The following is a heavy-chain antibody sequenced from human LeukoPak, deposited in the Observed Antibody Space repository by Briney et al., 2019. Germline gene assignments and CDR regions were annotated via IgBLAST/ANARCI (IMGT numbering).Heavy chain of an antibody. CDR3: ARHYCINGVCYPLY. CDR2: MYPGDSDT. J-gene: IGHJ4*02. CDR1: GYIFTNYW. D-gene: IGHD2-8*01. V-gene: IGHV5-51*01. Sequence: GESLKISCKGSGYIFTNYWIGWVRQMPGKGLEWVGIMYPGDSDTRYSPSLQGQVTISADKSISTAYLQWSSLKASHTAMYYCARHYCINGVCYPLYWGQGTLVSVSS.